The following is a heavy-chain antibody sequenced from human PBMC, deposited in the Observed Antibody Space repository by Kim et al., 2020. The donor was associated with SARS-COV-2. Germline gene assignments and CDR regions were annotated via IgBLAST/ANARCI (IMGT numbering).Heavy chain of an antibody. D-gene: IGHD1-26*01. V-gene: IGHV3-7*03. CDR2: ISEDGSEK. J-gene: IGHJ4*01. Sequence: GGSLRLSCAASGFTLSTYWMTWVRQAPGKGLEWVANISEDGSEKHYVDSVKGRFTISRDNAKNSLYLQMNTLRAEDTAVYYCARVTWKWAPFDYWGHGTLVTVSS. CDR3: ARVTWKWAPFDY. CDR1: GFTLSTYW.